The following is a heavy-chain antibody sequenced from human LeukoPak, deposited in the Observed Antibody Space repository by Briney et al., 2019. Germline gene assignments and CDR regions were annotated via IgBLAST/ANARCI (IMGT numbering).Heavy chain of an antibody. CDR3: ARRNYYGSGSYHWFDP. D-gene: IGHD3-10*01. CDR2: ISGSGGST. J-gene: IGHJ5*02. CDR1: GFPLSSYA. V-gene: IGHV3-23*01. Sequence: GGPLRLPCAASGFPLSSYALLWLDPPPPKELAGVASISGSGGSTYYADSVKGRFTISRDNSKNTLYLQMNSLRAEDTAVYYCARRNYYGSGSYHWFDPWGQGTLVTVSS.